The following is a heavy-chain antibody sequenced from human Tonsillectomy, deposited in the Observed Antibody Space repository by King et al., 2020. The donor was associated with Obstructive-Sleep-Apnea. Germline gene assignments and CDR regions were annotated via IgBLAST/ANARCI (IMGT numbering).Heavy chain of an antibody. J-gene: IGHJ4*02. D-gene: IGHD1-26*01. CDR1: GYSISSGYY. V-gene: IGHV4-38-2*02. CDR3: ARDRPSGSYSY. Sequence: VQLQESGPGLVKPSETLSLTCTVSGYSISSGYYWGWIRQPPGKGLEWIGPIYHSGSTYYNPSLKSRVTISSDTSKNQISLKLSSVTAADTAVYYCARDRPSGSYSYWGQGTLVTVSS. CDR2: IYHSGST.